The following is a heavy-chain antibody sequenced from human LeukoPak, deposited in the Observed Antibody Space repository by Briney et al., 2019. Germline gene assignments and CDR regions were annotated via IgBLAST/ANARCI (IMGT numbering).Heavy chain of an antibody. V-gene: IGHV3-23*01. D-gene: IGHD6-19*01. J-gene: IGHJ4*02. CDR2: ISGSGGST. Sequence: GGPLRLSCAASGFTFSGYAMSWVRQAPGKGLEWVSAISGSGGSTYYADSVKGRFTISRDNSKNTLYLQMNSLRAEDTAVYYCAKGSSGWYLRGFDYWGQGTLVTVSS. CDR1: GFTFSGYA. CDR3: AKGSSGWYLRGFDY.